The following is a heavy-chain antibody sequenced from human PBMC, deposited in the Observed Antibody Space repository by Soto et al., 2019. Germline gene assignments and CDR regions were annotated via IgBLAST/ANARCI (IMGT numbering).Heavy chain of an antibody. CDR3: AREITAYWYFDL. Sequence: QVQLVQSGAEVKKPGASVKVSCKAPGYTFTSYDINWVRQATGQGLEWMGWMNPNSGNTGYAQKFQGRVTMTRNTSISTAYMELSSLRSEDTAVYYCAREITAYWYFDLWGRGTLVTVSS. J-gene: IGHJ2*01. CDR2: MNPNSGNT. CDR1: GYTFTSYD. V-gene: IGHV1-8*01. D-gene: IGHD3-16*01.